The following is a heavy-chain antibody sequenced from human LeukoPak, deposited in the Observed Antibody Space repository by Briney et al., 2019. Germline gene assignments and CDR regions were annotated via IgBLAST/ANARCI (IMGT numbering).Heavy chain of an antibody. Sequence: GGSLRLSCAASGFTFSSYAMSWVRQAPGKGLEWVSAISGSGGSTYYADSVKGRFTISRDNSKNTLYLQMNSLRGEDTAVYYCAKEPGYSSGWYGVGYWGQGTLVTASS. CDR1: GFTFSSYA. D-gene: IGHD6-19*01. CDR2: ISGSGGST. J-gene: IGHJ4*02. CDR3: AKEPGYSSGWYGVGY. V-gene: IGHV3-23*01.